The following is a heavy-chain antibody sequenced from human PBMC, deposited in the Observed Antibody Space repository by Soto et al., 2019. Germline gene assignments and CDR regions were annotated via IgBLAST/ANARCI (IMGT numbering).Heavy chain of an antibody. V-gene: IGHV3-23*01. CDR1: VFTCSSNA. Sequence: GALRLACAAPVFTCSSNAMSWVRQAPGKGLEWVSSILGSADSTYYAGSVKGRFSISRDNSKNTLYLQMNSLRAEDTAVYYCAKRGLSHNDYWGQGTLVTVSS. CDR2: ILGSADST. J-gene: IGHJ4*02. CDR3: AKRGLSHNDY.